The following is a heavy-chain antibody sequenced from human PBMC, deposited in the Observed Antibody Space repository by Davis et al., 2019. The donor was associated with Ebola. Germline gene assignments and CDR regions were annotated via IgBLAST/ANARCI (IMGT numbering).Heavy chain of an antibody. Sequence: PSETLSLTYSFSDGSISSHYWNWIRQPPGKGLEWVGIIYDSGRTNYNPSLKSRVTISADTSKNQFSLNLRSVTAADTAVYYCVRFGRGAYWGQGTLVTVSS. V-gene: IGHV4-59*11. J-gene: IGHJ4*02. D-gene: IGHD3-16*01. CDR3: VRFGRGAY. CDR1: DGSISSHY. CDR2: IYDSGRT.